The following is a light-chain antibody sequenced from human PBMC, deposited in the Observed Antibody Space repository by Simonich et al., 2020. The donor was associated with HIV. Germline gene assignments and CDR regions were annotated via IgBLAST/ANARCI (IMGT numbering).Light chain of an antibody. Sequence: EIVMTQSPATLSVSPGERAILSCRASQSVSSNYLAWYQQKPGLAPRLLIYGASSRATGIPDRFSGSGSGTDFTLTISRLAPEDFAVYFCQQYGSSPFIFGPGTKVDI. V-gene: IGKV3D-20*01. CDR3: QQYGSSPFI. J-gene: IGKJ3*01. CDR1: QSVSSNY. CDR2: GAS.